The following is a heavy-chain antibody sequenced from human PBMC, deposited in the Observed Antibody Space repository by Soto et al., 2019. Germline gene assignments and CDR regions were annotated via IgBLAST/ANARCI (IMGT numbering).Heavy chain of an antibody. CDR2: IWYDGSNK. Sequence: PGGSMKLSCAASGYTFSIYGMHGVRPATGKGLEWVAVIWYDGSNKYYADSVKGRFTISRDNSKNTLYLQMNSLRAEDTAVYYCARDQGILWWSHPHYYMDVWGKGATVTVPS. D-gene: IGHD2-21*01. V-gene: IGHV3-33*01. CDR1: GYTFSIYG. CDR3: ARDQGILWWSHPHYYMDV. J-gene: IGHJ6*03.